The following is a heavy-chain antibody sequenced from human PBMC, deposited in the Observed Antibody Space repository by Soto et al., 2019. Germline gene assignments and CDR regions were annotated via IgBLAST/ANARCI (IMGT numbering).Heavy chain of an antibody. J-gene: IGHJ5*02. V-gene: IGHV1-46*01. CDR2: INPSGGST. Sequence: QVQLVQSGAEVKKPGASVKVSCKASGYTFTSYYIHWVRQAPGQGLEWMGIINPSGGSTSYAQKFQVRVTMARDTATSTVYMELSSLRSEDTDVYYCARDLNGVAARLDPWGQGTLVTVSS. CDR1: GYTFTSYY. D-gene: IGHD1-26*01. CDR3: ARDLNGVAARLDP.